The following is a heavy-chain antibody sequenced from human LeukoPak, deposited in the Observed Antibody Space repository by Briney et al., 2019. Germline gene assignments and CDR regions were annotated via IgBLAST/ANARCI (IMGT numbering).Heavy chain of an antibody. Sequence: GGSLRLSCAASGFTFSSYAMQWVRQAPGKGLEWVAVISYDGSNKYYADSVKGRFTISRDNSKNTLYLQMNSLRAEDTAVYYCARGIAAAGTQPPDYWGQGTLVTVSS. D-gene: IGHD6-13*01. J-gene: IGHJ4*02. CDR2: ISYDGSNK. CDR1: GFTFSSYA. V-gene: IGHV3-30-3*01. CDR3: ARGIAAAGTQPPDY.